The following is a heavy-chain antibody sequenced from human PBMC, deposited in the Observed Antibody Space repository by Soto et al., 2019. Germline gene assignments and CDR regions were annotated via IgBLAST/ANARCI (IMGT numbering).Heavy chain of an antibody. CDR1: GFSLSTNGVG. CDR2: IYWDDNK. V-gene: IGHV2-5*02. Sequence: QITLKESGPTLVKPTQALTLTFTISGFSLSTNGVGVGRIHQPPEKDLKWLALIYWDDNKRYRIPLKSRLIISKGTSKTQVVLPMTNMDPVDPATYSCGPLPSSGSNAYYSEDFDYWGQGTLVTVSS. J-gene: IGHJ4*02. D-gene: IGHD3-22*01. CDR3: GPLPSSGSNAYYSEDFDY.